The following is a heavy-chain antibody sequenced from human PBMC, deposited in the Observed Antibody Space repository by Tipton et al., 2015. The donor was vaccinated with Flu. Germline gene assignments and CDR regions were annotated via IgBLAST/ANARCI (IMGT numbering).Heavy chain of an antibody. D-gene: IGHD6-6*01. CDR1: GYTFTGYY. Sequence: QLVQSGAEVKKPGASVKVSCKASGYTFTGYYMHWVRQAPGQGLEWMGWINPNSGNTNYAQKLQGRVTMTTDTSTSTAYMELRSLRSDDTAVYYCARDPTEDSSSWGGVNFDPWGQGTLVTVSS. CDR2: INPNSGNT. CDR3: ARDPTEDSSSWGGVNFDP. J-gene: IGHJ5*02. V-gene: IGHV1-18*04.